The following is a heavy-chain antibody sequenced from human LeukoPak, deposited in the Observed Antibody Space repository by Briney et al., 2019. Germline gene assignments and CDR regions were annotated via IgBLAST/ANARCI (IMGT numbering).Heavy chain of an antibody. V-gene: IGHV3-11*04. CDR2: ISGSGSTS. Sequence: GGSLRLSCVASGFTFSDYYMTWIRQAPGKGLEWVSYISGSGSTSYYADSVKGRFTISRDNSKNTLYLQMNSLRAEDTAVYYCAKGPTFDPGHAFDIWGQGTMVTVSS. CDR1: GFTFSDYY. D-gene: IGHD2/OR15-2a*01. CDR3: AKGPTFDPGHAFDI. J-gene: IGHJ3*02.